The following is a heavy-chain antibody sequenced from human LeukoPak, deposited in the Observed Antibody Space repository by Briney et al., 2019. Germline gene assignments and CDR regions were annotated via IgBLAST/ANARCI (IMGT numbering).Heavy chain of an antibody. CDR2: IWYDGSNK. CDR1: GFTFSSYG. Sequence: PGGSLRLSCAASGFTFSSYGMHWVRQAPGKGLEWVAVIWYDGSNKYYADSVKGRFTISRDNSKNTLYLQMNSLRAEDTAVYYCARDTSSSWAFDYWGQETLVTVSS. V-gene: IGHV3-33*01. D-gene: IGHD6-13*01. J-gene: IGHJ4*02. CDR3: ARDTSSSWAFDY.